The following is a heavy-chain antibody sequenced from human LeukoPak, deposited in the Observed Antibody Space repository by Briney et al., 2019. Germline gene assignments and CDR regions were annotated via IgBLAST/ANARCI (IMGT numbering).Heavy chain of an antibody. CDR3: ARENSPYYYYGLDV. Sequence: GGSLRLSCAASGFTVSSNYMSWVRQAPRKGLEWVSVIYSGVSTYYADSVKGRFTISRDNSKNTLYLQMNSLRAEDTAVYYCARENSPYYYYGLDVWGQGITVTVSS. J-gene: IGHJ6*02. V-gene: IGHV3-53*01. D-gene: IGHD2/OR15-2a*01. CDR1: GFTVSSNY. CDR2: IYSGVST.